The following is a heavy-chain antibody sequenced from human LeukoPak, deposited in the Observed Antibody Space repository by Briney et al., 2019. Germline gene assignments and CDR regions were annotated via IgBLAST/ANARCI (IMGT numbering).Heavy chain of an antibody. CDR2: IYYTGST. CDR3: ARNLIPEQLVLNF. CDR1: GGSISSYY. V-gene: IGHV4-59*01. Sequence: SETLSLTCTVSGGSISSYYWSWIRQPPGKGLEWIGYIYYTGSTNYNPSLKSRVTMSVDTSKNQFTLNLKSVTPEDTAVYYCARNLIPEQLVLNFWGQGTLVTVSS. D-gene: IGHD6-13*01. J-gene: IGHJ4*02.